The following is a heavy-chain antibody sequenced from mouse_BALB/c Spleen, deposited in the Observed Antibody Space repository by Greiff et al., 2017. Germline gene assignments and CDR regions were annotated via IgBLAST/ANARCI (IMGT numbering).Heavy chain of an antibody. D-gene: IGHD1-1*01. V-gene: IGHV2-9-2*01. CDR2: IWTGGGT. CDR3: VRDYYGSAMDD. J-gene: IGHJ4*01. CDR1: GFSLTSYD. Sequence: QVQLKESGPGLVAPSQSLSITCTVSGFSLTSYDISWIRQPPGKGLEWLGVIWTGGGTNYNSAFMSRLSISKDNSKSQVFLKMNSLQTDDTAIYYCVRDYYGSAMDDWGQGTSVTVSS.